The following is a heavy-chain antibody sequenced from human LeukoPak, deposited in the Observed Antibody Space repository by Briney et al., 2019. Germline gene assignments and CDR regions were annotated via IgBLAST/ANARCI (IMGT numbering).Heavy chain of an antibody. V-gene: IGHV3-23*01. D-gene: IGHD2-2*01. J-gene: IGHJ5*02. CDR3: TTEPPMDFFVVLPA. CDR2: ISGSGGST. CDR1: GFTFSSYA. Sequence: GGSLRLSCAASGFTFSSYAMSWVRQAPGKGLEWVSAISGSGGSTYYADSVKGRFTISRDNSKNTLYLQMNSLKTEDTAVYYCTTEPPMDFFVVLPAWGQGTLVTVSS.